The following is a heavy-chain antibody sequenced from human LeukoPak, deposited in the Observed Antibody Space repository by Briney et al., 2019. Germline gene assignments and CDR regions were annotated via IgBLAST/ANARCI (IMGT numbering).Heavy chain of an antibody. CDR3: AKVDIVATIDAGRLVDY. CDR2: ISNDGSNK. D-gene: IGHD5-12*01. J-gene: IGHJ4*02. CDR1: GFTFSSYG. V-gene: IGHV3-30*18. Sequence: GGSLRLSCAASGFTFSSYGMQWFRQAPDNGLEWVAAISNDGSNKYYADSVKGRFTISRDNSKNTLYLQMNSLRAEDTAVYYCAKVDIVATIDAGRLVDYWGQGTLVTVSS.